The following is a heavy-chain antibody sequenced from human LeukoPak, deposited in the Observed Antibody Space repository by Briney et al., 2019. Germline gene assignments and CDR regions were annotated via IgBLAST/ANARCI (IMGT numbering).Heavy chain of an antibody. CDR2: ISDNGKAK. J-gene: IGHJ4*02. D-gene: IGHD6-13*01. CDR3: ARARIAAPLLDY. V-gene: IGHV3-48*03. CDR1: GXTFSNYE. Sequence: GGSLRLSCAASGXTFSNYEMNWVRQTPGKGQEWVSFISDNGKAKSYVDSVRGRFIISRDNAKTSLFLQMSSLRVEDTAVYYCARARIAAPLLDYWGQGILVTVSS.